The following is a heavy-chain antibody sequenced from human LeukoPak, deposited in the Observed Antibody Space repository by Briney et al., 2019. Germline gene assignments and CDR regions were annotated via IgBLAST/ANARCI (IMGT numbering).Heavy chain of an antibody. D-gene: IGHD7-27*01. CDR3: AKIDSSSLGPQGS. CDR1: GFAFSNDY. CDR2: ISGGGLST. J-gene: IGHJ5*02. Sequence: GGSLRLSCAASGFAFSNDYMSWVRQAPGKGLEWVSAISGGGLSTYYADSVKGRFTISRDNSKTTLFLQMNSLRDEDTAVYYCAKIDSSSLGPQGSWGQGTLVTVSS. V-gene: IGHV3-23*01.